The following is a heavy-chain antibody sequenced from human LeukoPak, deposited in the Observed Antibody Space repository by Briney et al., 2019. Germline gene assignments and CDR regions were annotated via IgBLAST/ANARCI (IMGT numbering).Heavy chain of an antibody. CDR3: AREVVVVPAARKNAFDI. D-gene: IGHD2-2*01. J-gene: IGHJ3*02. Sequence: SETLSLTYTVSGGSISSYYCSWIRQPAGRGLEWIGRIYTSGSTNYNPSLKSRVTMSVDTSKNQFSLKLGSVTAADTAVYYCAREVVVVPAARKNAFDIWGQGTMVTVSS. V-gene: IGHV4-4*07. CDR1: GGSISSYY. CDR2: IYTSGST.